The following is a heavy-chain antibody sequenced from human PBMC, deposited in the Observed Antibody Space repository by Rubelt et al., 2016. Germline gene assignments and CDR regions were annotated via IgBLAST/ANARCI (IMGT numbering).Heavy chain of an antibody. J-gene: IGHJ4*02. V-gene: IGHV4-34*01. CDR2: INHSGST. Sequence: QVQLQQWGAGLLKPSETLSLTCAVYGGSFSGYYWSWIRQPPGKGLEWIGEINHSGSTNYNPSLKSRVTISVDTSKNQFPRNLSCMTAADTAVYYCARGIAGRSSGWYVDWGQGTLVTVSS. D-gene: IGHD6-19*01. CDR3: ARGIAGRSSGWYVD. CDR1: GGSFSGYY.